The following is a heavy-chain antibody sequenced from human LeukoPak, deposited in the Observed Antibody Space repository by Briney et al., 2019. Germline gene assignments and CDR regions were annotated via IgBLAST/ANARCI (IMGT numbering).Heavy chain of an antibody. CDR2: IKQDGSDK. D-gene: IGHD1-1*01. CDR3: ARLTGTTGFDY. Sequence: PGGSLRLSCAASGFPFSSYWMSWVRQAPGKGREGVANIKQDGSDKYYVDSVKGRFTISRDNAKNSLYLQLNSLRADDTAVYYCARLTGTTGFDYWGQGTLVTVSS. V-gene: IGHV3-7*01. CDR1: GFPFSSYW. J-gene: IGHJ4*02.